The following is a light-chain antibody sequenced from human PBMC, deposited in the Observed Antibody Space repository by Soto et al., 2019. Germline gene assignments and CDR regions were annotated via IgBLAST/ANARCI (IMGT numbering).Light chain of an antibody. J-gene: IGLJ2*01. CDR2: RNN. CDR1: SSNIESNY. CDR3: TVWDDSLRGRL. Sequence: VVTQPPSASGTPGQRVTISCSGSSSNIESNYVYWYQQLPGTAPRLLIYRNNQRPSGVPDRFSGSKSGTSASLAISALRSEDEADYYCTVWDDSLRGRLFGGGTKLTVL. V-gene: IGLV1-47*01.